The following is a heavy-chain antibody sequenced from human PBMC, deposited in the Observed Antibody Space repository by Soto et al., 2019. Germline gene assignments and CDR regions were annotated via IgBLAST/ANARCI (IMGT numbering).Heavy chain of an antibody. V-gene: IGHV4-34*01. CDR2: INHSGST. CDR3: ARRLRFLEWLPYYYYGMDV. D-gene: IGHD3-3*01. CDR1: GGSFSGYY. Sequence: PSSPLSLTFAISGGSFSGYYWSWIRQPPGKGLEWIGEINHSGSTNYNPSLKSRVPISVDTSKNQFSLKLSSVTAADTAVYYCARRLRFLEWLPYYYYGMDVWGQGTTVTVSS. J-gene: IGHJ6*02.